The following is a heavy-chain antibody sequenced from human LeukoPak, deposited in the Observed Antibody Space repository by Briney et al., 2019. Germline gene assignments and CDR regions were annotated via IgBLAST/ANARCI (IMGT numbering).Heavy chain of an antibody. J-gene: IGHJ4*02. CDR2: IYSGGSS. CDR3: ARSIGGFDY. CDR1: GFTFSSYA. V-gene: IGHV3-53*01. D-gene: IGHD3-10*01. Sequence: GGSLRLSCAASGFTFSSYAMSWVRQAPGKGLEWVSVIYSGGSSYYADSVKGRFTISRDNSKNTLYLQMNSLRAEDTAVYYCARSIGGFDYWGQGTLVTVSS.